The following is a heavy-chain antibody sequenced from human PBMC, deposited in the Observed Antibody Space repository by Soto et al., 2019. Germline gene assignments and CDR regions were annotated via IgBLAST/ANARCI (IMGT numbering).Heavy chain of an antibody. Sequence: PSETLSLTCAVYGGSFSGYYWSWIRQPPGKGLEWIGEINHSGSTNYNPSLKSRVTISVDTSKNQFSLKLSSVTAADTAVYYCARGLLYYGDSYDYWGQGTLVTVSS. CDR2: INHSGST. J-gene: IGHJ4*02. CDR1: GGSFSGYY. V-gene: IGHV4-34*01. CDR3: ARGLLYYGDSYDY. D-gene: IGHD4-17*01.